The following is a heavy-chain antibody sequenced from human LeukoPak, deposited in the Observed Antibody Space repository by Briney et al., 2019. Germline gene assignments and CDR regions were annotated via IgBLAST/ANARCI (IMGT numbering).Heavy chain of an antibody. Sequence: ASVKVSCKASGYTFTGYYMHWVRQAPGQGLEWMGWINPNSGGTNYAQKFQGRVTMTRDTSINTAYMELSRLRSDDTAVYYCAKAAGSGNTRYFYYYMDVWGKGTTVIISS. CDR1: GYTFTGYY. CDR3: AKAAGSGNTRYFYYYMDV. CDR2: INPNSGGT. D-gene: IGHD3-10*01. V-gene: IGHV1-2*02. J-gene: IGHJ6*03.